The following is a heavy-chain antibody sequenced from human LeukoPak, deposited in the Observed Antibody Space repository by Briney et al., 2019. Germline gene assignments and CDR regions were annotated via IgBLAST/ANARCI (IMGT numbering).Heavy chain of an antibody. CDR3: ANILGTDFDY. D-gene: IGHD6-13*01. Sequence: SETLSLTCTVSGGSISSSSYYWGWIRQPPGKGLEWIGSIYYSGSTYYNPSLKSRVTISVDTFKNQFSLKLSSVTAADTAVYYCANILGTDFDYWGQGTLVTVSS. CDR1: GGSISSSSYY. V-gene: IGHV4-39*01. J-gene: IGHJ4*02. CDR2: IYYSGST.